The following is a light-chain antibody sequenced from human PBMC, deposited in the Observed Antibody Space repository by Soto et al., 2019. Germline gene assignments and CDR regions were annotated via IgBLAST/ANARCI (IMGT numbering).Light chain of an antibody. CDR1: QSLVYSDGNTY. CDR3: MQGTHWPPLT. V-gene: IGKV2-30*01. J-gene: IGKJ5*01. Sequence: DVVVTQSPLSLPVTLGQAASISCRSSQSLVYSDGNTYLSWFHQRTGQSPRRLIYKVSNRDSGVPDRFSGIGSGTDFTLKISRVEAEDVGVYYCMQGTHWPPLTFGQGTRLEIK. CDR2: KVS.